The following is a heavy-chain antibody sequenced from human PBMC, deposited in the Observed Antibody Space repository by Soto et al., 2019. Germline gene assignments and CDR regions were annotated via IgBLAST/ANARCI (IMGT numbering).Heavy chain of an antibody. CDR1: GGSISSGGYY. CDR3: ARTSRLRDVTVTYYFDY. J-gene: IGHJ4*02. CDR2: IYYSGST. D-gene: IGHD4-17*01. Sequence: SETLSLTCTVSGGSISSGGYYWSWIRQHPGKGLEWIGYIYYSGSTYYNPSLKSRVTISVDTSKNQFSLKLSSVTAADTAVYYCARTSRLRDVTVTYYFDYWGQGTLVTVSS. V-gene: IGHV4-31*03.